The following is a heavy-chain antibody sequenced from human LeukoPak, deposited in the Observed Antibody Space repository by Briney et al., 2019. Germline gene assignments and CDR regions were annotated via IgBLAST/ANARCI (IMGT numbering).Heavy chain of an antibody. J-gene: IGHJ5*02. CDR3: ARVGVPAARRGWFDP. Sequence: GGSLRLSCAASGFTFSSYEMNWVRQAPGKGLEWVSYISSSGSTIYYADSVTGRSTISRDNAKNSLYMQMKSLRAEDKAVYYCARVGVPAARRGWFDPWGQGTLVTVSS. CDR1: GFTFSSYE. CDR2: ISSSGSTI. V-gene: IGHV3-48*03. D-gene: IGHD2-2*01.